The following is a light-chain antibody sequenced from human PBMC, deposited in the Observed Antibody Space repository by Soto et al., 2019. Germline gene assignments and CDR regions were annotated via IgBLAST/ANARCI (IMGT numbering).Light chain of an antibody. V-gene: IGKV3-15*01. CDR3: QQYNNWPKM. CDR1: QSVAGSY. Sequence: EVVLTQSPATLYLSPGERATLSCRASQSVAGSYLAWYQQKPGQAPRLLIYAASTRATDIPARFSGSGSGTEFTLTISSLQSEDFAVYYCQQYNNWPKMFGQGTKVDIK. J-gene: IGKJ1*01. CDR2: AAS.